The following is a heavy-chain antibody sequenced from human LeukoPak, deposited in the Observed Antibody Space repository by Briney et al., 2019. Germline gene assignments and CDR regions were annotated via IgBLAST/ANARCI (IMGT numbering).Heavy chain of an antibody. J-gene: IGHJ5*02. Sequence: GASVKVSCKASGYTFTSYDINWVRQATGQGLEWMGWMNPNSGNTGYAQKFQGRVTMTRDTSISTAYMELSSLRSEDTAVYYCARMIYYDRRALNWFDPWGQGTLVTVSS. CDR2: MNPNSGNT. CDR3: ARMIYYDRRALNWFDP. D-gene: IGHD3-22*01. CDR1: GYTFTSYD. V-gene: IGHV1-8*01.